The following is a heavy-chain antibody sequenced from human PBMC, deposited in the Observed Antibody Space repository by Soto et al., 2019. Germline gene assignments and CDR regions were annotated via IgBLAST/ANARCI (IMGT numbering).Heavy chain of an antibody. CDR3: ARAQGSSSSLAVYFYYYYGMDV. CDR2: ITPISETT. D-gene: IGHD2-2*01. J-gene: IGHJ6*02. CDR1: GGTFSSYA. V-gene: IGHV1-69*01. Sequence: QVQLVQSGAEVKKPGSSVKVSCKASGGTFSSYAISWVRQAPGQGLEWMGGITPISETTNYAQKFQGRVTITAYDSKSTAYMELSSLGSEDTAVYYCARAQGSSSSLAVYFYYYYGMDVWGQGTTVTVSS.